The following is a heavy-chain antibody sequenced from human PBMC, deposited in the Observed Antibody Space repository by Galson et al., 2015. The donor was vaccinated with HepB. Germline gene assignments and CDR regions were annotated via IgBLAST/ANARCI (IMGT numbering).Heavy chain of an antibody. CDR1: GFTFSSYA. J-gene: IGHJ6*02. D-gene: IGHD3-22*01. V-gene: IGHV3-23*01. CDR3: AKDLHDSSGYGHYGMDV. CDR2: ISGSGGST. Sequence: SLRLSCAASGFTFSSYAMSWVRQAPGKGLEWVSAISGSGGSTYYADSVKGRFTISRDNSKNTLYLQMNSLRAEDTAVYYCAKDLHDSSGYGHYGMDVWGQGTTVTVSS.